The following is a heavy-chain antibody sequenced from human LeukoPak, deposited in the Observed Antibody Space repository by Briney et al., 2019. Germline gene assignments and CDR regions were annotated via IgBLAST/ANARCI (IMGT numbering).Heavy chain of an antibody. Sequence: PSETPSLTCTVSGGSISSYYWSWIRQPPGKGLEWIGYIYYSGSTNYNPSLKSRVTISVDTSKNQFSLKLSSVTAADTAVYYCARVAGDYDILTGYTYFDYWGQGALVTVSS. CDR2: IYYSGST. J-gene: IGHJ4*02. V-gene: IGHV4-59*01. D-gene: IGHD3-9*01. CDR1: GGSISSYY. CDR3: ARVAGDYDILTGYTYFDY.